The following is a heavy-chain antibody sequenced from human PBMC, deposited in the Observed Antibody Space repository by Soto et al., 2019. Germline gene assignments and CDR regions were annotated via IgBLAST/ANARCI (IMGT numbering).Heavy chain of an antibody. D-gene: IGHD3-22*01. CDR1: GGSFSGYY. Sequence: SETLSLTCAVYGGSFSGYYWSWIRQPPGKGLEWIGEINHSGSTNYNPSLKSRVTISVDTSKNQFSLKLSSVTAADTAVYYCARVRRSAWLLNYYYYYYMDVWGKGTTVTVSS. V-gene: IGHV4-34*01. CDR2: INHSGST. CDR3: ARVRRSAWLLNYYYYYYMDV. J-gene: IGHJ6*03.